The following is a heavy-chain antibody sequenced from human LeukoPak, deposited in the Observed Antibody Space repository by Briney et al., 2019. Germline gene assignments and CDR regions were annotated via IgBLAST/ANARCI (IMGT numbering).Heavy chain of an antibody. Sequence: SETLSLTCTVYGGSLSIYYWGWIRQPPGKGLEWIGEINHSGRTNYNSSLKSRVTISVDTSKNQFSLKLISVSAADTAVYYCVRLRIQQDNFYKTNWFDPWGQGTLVTVSS. D-gene: IGHD1-20*01. CDR1: GGSLSIYY. V-gene: IGHV4-34*01. CDR2: INHSGRT. CDR3: VRLRIQQDNFYKTNWFDP. J-gene: IGHJ5*02.